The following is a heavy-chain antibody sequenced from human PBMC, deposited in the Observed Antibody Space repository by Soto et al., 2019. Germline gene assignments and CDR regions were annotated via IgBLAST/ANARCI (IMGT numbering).Heavy chain of an antibody. CDR1: GFTFSSHS. D-gene: IGHD5-12*01. V-gene: IGHV3-48*01. Sequence: EVHLVESGGGLVQPGGSLRLSCAASGFTFSSHSMNWVRQARGKGLEWVSYISSSSSTIYYADSVKGRFTISRDNAKNSLTLQMTSLRAEDTAVYYCARDNPSGYGDCWGQGTLVTVSS. J-gene: IGHJ4*02. CDR2: ISSSSSTI. CDR3: ARDNPSGYGDC.